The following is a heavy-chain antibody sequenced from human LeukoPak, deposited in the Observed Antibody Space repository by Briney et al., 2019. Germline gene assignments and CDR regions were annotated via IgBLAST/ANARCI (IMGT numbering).Heavy chain of an antibody. CDR1: GFTFDDYA. CDR3: AKGIRGYYYYMDV. J-gene: IGHJ6*03. V-gene: IGHV3-9*03. CDR2: ISWNSGSI. Sequence: GGSLRLSCAASGFTFDDYAMHWVRQAPGKGLEWVSGISWNSGSIGCADSVKGRFTISRDNAKNSLYLLMNSLRAEDMALYYCAKGIRGYYYYMDVWGKGTTVTVSS.